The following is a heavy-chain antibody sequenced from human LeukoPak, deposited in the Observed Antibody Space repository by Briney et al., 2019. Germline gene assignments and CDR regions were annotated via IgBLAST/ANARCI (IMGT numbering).Heavy chain of an antibody. CDR3: VKDRGSGYSLYYFHD. J-gene: IGHJ4*02. Sequence: GSLRLSCAASGFTFNSYGMHWVRQAPGKGLEWVAVISYDGSNKYYADSVKGRFTISRDNSKNTLYLQMNSLRAEDTAVYYCVKDRGSGYSLYYFHDWGQGTLVTVSS. CDR1: GFTFNSYG. D-gene: IGHD3-22*01. V-gene: IGHV3-30*18. CDR2: ISYDGSNK.